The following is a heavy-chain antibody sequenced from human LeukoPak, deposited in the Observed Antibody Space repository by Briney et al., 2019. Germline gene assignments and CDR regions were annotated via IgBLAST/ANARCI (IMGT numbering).Heavy chain of an antibody. CDR3: ARAGYTYTWPPSYYYGMDV. CDR2: IKEDVSEK. Sequence: PVGSLRPSCAASGFTFKSYRMNWGRQSPGTGVESWAHIKEDVSEKYYVDSVKGRFTIYRDTAKTSLYLKRNSLRADDTAVYYCARAGYTYTWPPSYYYGMDVWGQGTTVTASS. V-gene: IGHV3-7*03. J-gene: IGHJ6*02. CDR1: GFTFKSYR. D-gene: IGHD2-2*02.